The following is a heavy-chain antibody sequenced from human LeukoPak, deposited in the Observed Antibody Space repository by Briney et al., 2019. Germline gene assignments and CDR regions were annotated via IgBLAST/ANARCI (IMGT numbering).Heavy chain of an antibody. V-gene: IGHV5-51*01. CDR2: IYPGDSDT. Sequence: GESLKISCKGSGYTFTTYWIAWVRQMPGKGLEYMGIIYPGDSDTRYSPSFQGQVTISADKSISTASLQWSSLKASDTAMYYCARLSAVPRGEFDYWGQGTLVTVSS. J-gene: IGHJ4*02. D-gene: IGHD3-16*01. CDR3: ARLSAVPRGEFDY. CDR1: GYTFTTYW.